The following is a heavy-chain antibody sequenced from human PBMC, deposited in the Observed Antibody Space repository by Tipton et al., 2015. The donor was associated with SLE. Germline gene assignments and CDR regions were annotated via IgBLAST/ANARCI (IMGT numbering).Heavy chain of an antibody. CDR3: AKPDYGSGSYYPGY. CDR1: GFTFSSYA. CDR2: TSGSGGST. D-gene: IGHD3-10*01. Sequence: SLRLSCAASGFTFSSYAMSWVRQAPGKGLEWVSATSGSGGSTYYADPVKGRFTNSRDNSKNTLYLQMNSLRAEDTAVYYCAKPDYGSGSYYPGYWGQGTLVTVSS. J-gene: IGHJ4*02. V-gene: IGHV3-23*01.